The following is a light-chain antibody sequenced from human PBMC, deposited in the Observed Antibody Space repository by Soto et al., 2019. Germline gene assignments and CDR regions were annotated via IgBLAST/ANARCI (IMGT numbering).Light chain of an antibody. J-gene: IGKJ4*01. CDR3: QQYYSYLPLT. Sequence: AIRMTQSPSSFSASTGDRATITCRASQGISSYLAWYQQKPGKAPKLLIYAGYTLQSGVPSRFSGSGSGTDFTLTISCLQSEDFATYYCQQYYSYLPLTFGGGTKVDIK. CDR2: AGY. V-gene: IGKV1-8*01. CDR1: QGISSY.